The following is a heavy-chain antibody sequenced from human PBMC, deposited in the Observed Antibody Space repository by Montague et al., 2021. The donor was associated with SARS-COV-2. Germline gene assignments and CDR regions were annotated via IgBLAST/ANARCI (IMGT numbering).Heavy chain of an antibody. V-gene: IGHV4-61*01. J-gene: IGHJ6*02. CDR2: IYYSGST. CDR1: DDSISGGSYY. CDR3: ARAGQQLARYYYYGMDV. D-gene: IGHD6-13*01. Sequence: SETLSLTCTVSDDSISGGSYYWSWIRQPPGKGLEWIGYIYYSGSTNYNPSLKSRVTISVDTSKNQFSLKLSSVTAADTAVYYCARAGQQLARYYYYGMDVWGQGTTVTVSS.